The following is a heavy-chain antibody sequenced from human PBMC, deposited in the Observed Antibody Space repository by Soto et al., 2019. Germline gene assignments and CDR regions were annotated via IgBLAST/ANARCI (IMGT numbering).Heavy chain of an antibody. J-gene: IGHJ4*02. D-gene: IGHD4-17*01. V-gene: IGHV3-53*01. CDR1: GFTVSSNY. CDR2: IFSGGDT. Sequence: GGSLRLSCAASGFTVSSNYMGWVRQAPGRGLEWVSVIFSGGDTYYAGSVRGRFTISRDNSKNTLYLQMNSLRAEDTAVYFCATGDDYGGPKPGDWGQGTLVTVSS. CDR3: ATGDDYGGPKPGD.